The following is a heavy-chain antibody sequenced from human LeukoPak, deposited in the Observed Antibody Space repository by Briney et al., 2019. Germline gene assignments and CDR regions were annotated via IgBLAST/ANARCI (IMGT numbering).Heavy chain of an antibody. V-gene: IGHV1-69*05. CDR2: IIPIFGTT. CDR3: ARDGTGDDSSGYYDY. J-gene: IGHJ4*02. Sequence: GASVKVSCKASGGTFSSYAISWVRQAPGQGLEWMGGIIPIFGTTNYAQKFQGRVTISTDESTSTAYMELSSLRSDDTAVYYCARDGTGDDSSGYYDYWGQGTLVTVSS. CDR1: GGTFSSYA. D-gene: IGHD3-22*01.